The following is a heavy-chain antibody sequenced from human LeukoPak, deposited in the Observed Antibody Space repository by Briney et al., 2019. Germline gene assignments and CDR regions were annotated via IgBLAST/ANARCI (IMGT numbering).Heavy chain of an antibody. CDR3: ARHPLIAVAGTNWFDP. V-gene: IGHV4-39*01. CDR2: IYYSGST. D-gene: IGHD6-19*01. J-gene: IGHJ5*02. CDR1: GGSISSSSYY. Sequence: SETLSLTCTVSGGSISSSSYYWGWIRQPPGTGLEWIGSIYYSGSTYYNPSLKSRVTISVDTSKNQFSLKLSSVTAADTTVYHCARHPLIAVAGTNWFDPWGQGTLVTVSS.